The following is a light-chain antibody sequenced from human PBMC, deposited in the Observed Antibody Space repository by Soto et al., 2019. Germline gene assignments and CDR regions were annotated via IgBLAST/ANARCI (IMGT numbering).Light chain of an antibody. Sequence: QSALTQPASVSGSPGQSITISCTGTSSDVGAYNYVSWYQQHPGKAPKLMIYEVSNRPSGVSNRFSGSKSGNTASLTISGLQAEDEADYYCSSYTRSSTLYVFGTEIKLTVL. CDR2: EVS. CDR3: SSYTRSSTLYV. J-gene: IGLJ1*01. CDR1: SSDVGAYNY. V-gene: IGLV2-14*01.